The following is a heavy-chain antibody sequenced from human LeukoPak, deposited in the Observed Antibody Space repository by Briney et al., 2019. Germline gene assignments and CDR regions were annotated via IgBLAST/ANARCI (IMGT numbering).Heavy chain of an antibody. CDR1: GGSFSGYY. Sequence: SETLSLTCAVYGGSFSGYYWSWIRQPPGKGLEWIGEINHSGSTNYNPSLKSRVTISVDTSKNQFSLKLSSVTAADTAVYYCAGRSGWYSGYFDYWGQGTLVTVSS. V-gene: IGHV4-34*01. J-gene: IGHJ4*02. CDR2: INHSGST. D-gene: IGHD6-19*01. CDR3: AGRSGWYSGYFDY.